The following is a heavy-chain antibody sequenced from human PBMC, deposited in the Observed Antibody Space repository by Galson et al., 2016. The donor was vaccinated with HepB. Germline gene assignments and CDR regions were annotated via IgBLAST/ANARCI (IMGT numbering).Heavy chain of an antibody. D-gene: IGHD2/OR15-2a*01. Sequence: SETLSLTCTVSGGSISGYYWSWIRQPPGQGLEWIGYIHYTGSTRYNPSLKGRVTISVDTSNNQFSLKLSSETAADTAVYYCARLHSHFLEEFDPWGQGTLVTVSS. CDR2: IHYTGST. CDR3: ARLHSHFLEEFDP. CDR1: GGSISGYY. J-gene: IGHJ5*02. V-gene: IGHV4-59*01.